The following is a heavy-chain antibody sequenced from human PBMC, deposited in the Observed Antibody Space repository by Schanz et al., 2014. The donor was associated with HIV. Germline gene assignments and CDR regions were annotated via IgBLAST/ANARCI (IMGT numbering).Heavy chain of an antibody. CDR2: MSHDGFSK. Sequence: QVQLVESGGGVVQPGRSLRLSCTASGLTFSSSIMHWVRQAPGKGLEWVAGMSHDGFSKYFADSVKGRFAISRDNAKNSLYLQMNSLRAEDTALYYCAKAKSPWTFYYYGMDVWGQGTTVTVS. J-gene: IGHJ6*02. CDR3: AKAKSPWTFYYYGMDV. V-gene: IGHV3-30*09. CDR1: GLTFSSSI.